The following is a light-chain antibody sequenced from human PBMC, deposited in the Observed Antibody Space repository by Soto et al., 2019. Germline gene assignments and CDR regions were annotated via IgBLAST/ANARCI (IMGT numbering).Light chain of an antibody. CDR3: QQYRMSPNT. J-gene: IGKJ1*01. V-gene: IGKV3-20*01. CDR2: GTS. Sequence: EIVLTQSPGTLSLSPGERAALSCRASQNIGSDHLAWYQQKPGQAPRLLIYGTSTRATGIPDRFSGSGSGTDFTLTISSLGPEDFAVYYCQQYRMSPNTFGQGTRVQIK. CDR1: QNIGSDH.